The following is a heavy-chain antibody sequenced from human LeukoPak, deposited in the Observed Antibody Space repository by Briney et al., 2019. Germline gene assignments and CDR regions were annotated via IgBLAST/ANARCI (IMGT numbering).Heavy chain of an antibody. CDR1: GFTFSDYY. CDR2: ISSSGSTI. D-gene: IGHD1-14*01. CDR3: ARETTWSAAFDI. Sequence: GGSLILSCAASGFTFSDYYMSWIRPAPGKGLEWVSYISSSGSTIYYADSVKGRFTISRDNAKNSLYLQMNSLRAEDTAVYYCARETTWSAAFDIWGQGTMVTVSS. J-gene: IGHJ3*02. V-gene: IGHV3-11*01.